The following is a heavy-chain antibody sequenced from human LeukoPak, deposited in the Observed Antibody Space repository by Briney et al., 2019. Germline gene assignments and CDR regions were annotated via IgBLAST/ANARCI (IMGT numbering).Heavy chain of an antibody. D-gene: IGHD6-13*01. CDR3: ARVVRGSSSWYSVVDAFDI. CDR2: ISAYNGNT. V-gene: IGHV1-18*01. Sequence: ASVKVSCKASGYTFTSYGISWVRQAPGQGLEWMGWISAYNGNTNYAQKLQGRVTMTTDTSTSTAYMELRSLRSDDTAVYYCARVVRGSSSWYSVVDAFDIWGQGTMVTVSS. CDR1: GYTFTSYG. J-gene: IGHJ3*02.